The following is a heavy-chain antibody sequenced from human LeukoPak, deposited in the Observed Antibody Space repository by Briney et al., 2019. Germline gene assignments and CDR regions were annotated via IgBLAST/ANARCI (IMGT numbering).Heavy chain of an antibody. CDR2: ISGSGGST. Sequence: PGGSLRLSCAASEFTLSSYAMSWVRQAPGKGLEWVSDISGSGGSTYYADSVKGRFTISRDNSKNTLYLQMNRLRAEDTAVYYCAKRGLAAALFRWGQGTLVTVSS. CDR1: EFTLSSYA. CDR3: AKRGLAAALFR. D-gene: IGHD6-13*01. J-gene: IGHJ4*02. V-gene: IGHV3-23*01.